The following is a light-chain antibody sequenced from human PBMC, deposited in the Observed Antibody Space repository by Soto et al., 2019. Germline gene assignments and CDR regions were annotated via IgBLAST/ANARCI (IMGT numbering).Light chain of an antibody. V-gene: IGKV3-11*01. J-gene: IGKJ2*01. CDR1: QSVSSS. CDR3: QQRSNWPPYT. Sequence: IVLTKSPATLSLSPGEIATLSCRASQSVSSSLAWYQQKPGQAPRLLIYDAANRATGVPARFSGSGSRTAFTLTISSLVPDDVVVYYCQQRSNWPPYTFGQGTKLEIK. CDR2: DAA.